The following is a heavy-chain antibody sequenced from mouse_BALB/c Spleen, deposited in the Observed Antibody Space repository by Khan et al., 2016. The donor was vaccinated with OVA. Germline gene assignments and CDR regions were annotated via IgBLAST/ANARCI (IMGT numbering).Heavy chain of an antibody. J-gene: IGHJ3*01. CDR1: GFTFSSYG. D-gene: IGHD1-2*01. V-gene: IGHV5-6*01. CDR3: ARQLFTAAAACIAY. Sequence: EVELVESGGDLVKPGGSLKLSCEASGFTFSSYGMSWVRQTPDKRLEWVATISNDGSYTYYTDSVKGRLTISSDNAKNTLYLQMSSLKSEDTAMYYCARQLFTAAAACIAYWGQGTLVTGSA. CDR2: ISNDGSYT.